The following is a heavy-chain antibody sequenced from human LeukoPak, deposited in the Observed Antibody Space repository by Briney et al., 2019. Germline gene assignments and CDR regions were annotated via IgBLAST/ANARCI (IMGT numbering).Heavy chain of an antibody. J-gene: IGHJ4*02. CDR3: ARDERSDTSGWHLGY. Sequence: PSETLSLTCTVSGGSTSTYYWSWIRQPPGKGLEWIGFIYHSGITNYNPSLKSRVTISVDTSKNQFSLNLSSVTAADTAVYYCARDERSDTSGWHLGYWGQGTLVTVSS. CDR2: IYHSGIT. V-gene: IGHV4-59*01. CDR1: GGSTSTYY. D-gene: IGHD6-19*01.